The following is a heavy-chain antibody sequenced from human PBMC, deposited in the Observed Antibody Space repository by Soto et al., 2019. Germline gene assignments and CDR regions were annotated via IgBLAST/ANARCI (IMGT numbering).Heavy chain of an antibody. CDR2: IYYSGST. D-gene: IGHD6-6*01. J-gene: IGHJ5*02. V-gene: IGHV4-59*01. Sequence: QVQLQESGPGLVKPSETLSLTCTVSGGSISSYYWSWIRQPPGKGLEWIAYIYYSGSTNYNPSLKSRVTISVDTSKNQFSLRLSSVTAADTAVYYCARWRSSSLFDPWGQGTLVTVSS. CDR1: GGSISSYY. CDR3: ARWRSSSLFDP.